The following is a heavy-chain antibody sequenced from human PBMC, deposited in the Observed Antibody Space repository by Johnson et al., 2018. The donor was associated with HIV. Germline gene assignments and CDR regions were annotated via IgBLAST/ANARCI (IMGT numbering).Heavy chain of an antibody. J-gene: IGHJ3*02. V-gene: IGHV3-33*01. CDR2: MWYDGSNK. CDR1: GFTFSTYG. CDR3: AMATLGADDAFDI. Sequence: QVQLVESGGGVVQPGRSLRLSCAASGFTFSTYGMHWVRQAPGKGLEWVAVMWYDGSNKYYADSVKGRFTISRDNSKNKLYLQMNSLKAGETAVYYCAMATLGADDAFDIWGQGTMVTVSS. D-gene: IGHD1-26*01.